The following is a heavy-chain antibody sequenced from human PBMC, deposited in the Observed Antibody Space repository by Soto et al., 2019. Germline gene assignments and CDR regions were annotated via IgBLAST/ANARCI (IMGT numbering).Heavy chain of an antibody. V-gene: IGHV3-23*01. CDR2: ISGGGETT. CDR3: AFISGSGSYYFDS. D-gene: IGHD3-10*01. J-gene: IGHJ4*02. Sequence: EVPLLESGGGLVQPGGSLRLSSAASGFTFSSYAMWWVRQAPGKGLECVSAISGGGETTYYADSVKGRFTISRDNSKNTLYLQMNSLRAEDTAVYYCAFISGSGSYYFDSWGQGTLVTVSS. CDR1: GFTFSSYA.